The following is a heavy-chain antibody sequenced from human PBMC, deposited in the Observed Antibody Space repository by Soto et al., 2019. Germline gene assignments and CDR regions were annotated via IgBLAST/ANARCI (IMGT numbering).Heavy chain of an antibody. CDR1: GGSISSGGYY. D-gene: IGHD2-15*01. CDR3: ARGYCSGGSCYREYFQH. V-gene: IGHV4-31*03. Sequence: QVQLQESGPGLVKPSQTLSLTCTVSGGSISSGGYYWSWIRQHPGKGLEWIGYIYYSGSTYYSPSLKSRVTISVDTSKNPFSLKLSSVTAADTAVYYCARGYCSGGSCYREYFQHWGQGTLVTVSS. J-gene: IGHJ1*01. CDR2: IYYSGST.